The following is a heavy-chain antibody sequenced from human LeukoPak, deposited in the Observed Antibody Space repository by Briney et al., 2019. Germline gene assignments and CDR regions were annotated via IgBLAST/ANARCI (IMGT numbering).Heavy chain of an antibody. D-gene: IGHD3-22*01. CDR3: ARERGNYYDSSGYYYY. CDR1: GFTFSSYE. Sequence: GGSLRLSCAASGFTFSSYEMNWVCQAPGKGLEWVSYISSSGSTIYYADSVKGRFTISSDNAKNSLYLQMNSLRAEDTAVYYCARERGNYYDSSGYYYYWGQGTLVTVSS. V-gene: IGHV3-48*03. J-gene: IGHJ4*02. CDR2: ISSSGSTI.